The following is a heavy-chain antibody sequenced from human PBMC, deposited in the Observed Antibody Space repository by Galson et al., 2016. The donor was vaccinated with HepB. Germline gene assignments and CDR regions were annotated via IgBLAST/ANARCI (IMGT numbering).Heavy chain of an antibody. Sequence: SLRLSCAASGFSFSSYTMGWVRQAPGKGLEWVSDVNQSGDRTYYADSVKGRFAISRDNSMNTLSLQMSSLRAEDTALYYCAKANNHCSSYDSWGQGNLAPVSS. V-gene: IGHV3-23*01. CDR2: VNQSGDRT. D-gene: IGHD1/OR15-1a*01. CDR3: AKANNHCSSYDS. CDR1: GFSFSSYT. J-gene: IGHJ5*01.